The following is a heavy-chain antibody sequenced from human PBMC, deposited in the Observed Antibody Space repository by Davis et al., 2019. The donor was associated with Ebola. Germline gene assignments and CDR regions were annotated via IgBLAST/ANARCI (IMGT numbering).Heavy chain of an antibody. D-gene: IGHD1-26*01. CDR3: ARGWWELDPFDY. J-gene: IGHJ4*02. Sequence: GESLKISCAASGFTFSSYSMNWVRQAPGKGLEWVSSISSSSSYIYYADSVKGRFTISRDNAKNSLYLQMNSLRAEDTAVYYCARGWWELDPFDYWGQGTLVTVSS. CDR1: GFTFSSYS. V-gene: IGHV3-21*01. CDR2: ISSSSSYI.